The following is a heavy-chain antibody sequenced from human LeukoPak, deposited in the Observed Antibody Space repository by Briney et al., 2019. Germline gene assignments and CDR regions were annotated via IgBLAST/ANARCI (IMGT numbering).Heavy chain of an antibody. D-gene: IGHD4-17*01. J-gene: IGHJ4*02. Sequence: PSETLSLTCTVSGGPVSGYYWSWIRQPPGKGLEWIGWIYYTGTTNYNSSLKSRVTISVDTSRNQFSLRLTSVTAADTAVYYCAKYGDHWNYFDYWGQGTLVTVSS. CDR3: AKYGDHWNYFDY. CDR2: IYYTGTT. V-gene: IGHV4-59*02. CDR1: GGPVSGYY.